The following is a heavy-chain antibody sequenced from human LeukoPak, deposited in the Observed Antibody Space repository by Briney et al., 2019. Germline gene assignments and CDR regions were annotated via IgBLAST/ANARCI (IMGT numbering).Heavy chain of an antibody. V-gene: IGHV3-23*01. CDR1: GFTFSSYA. J-gene: IGHJ6*02. Sequence: SGGSLRLSCAASGFTFSSYAMSWVRQAPGKGLEWVSAISGSGGSTYYADSVKGRFTISRDNSKNTLYLQMNSLRAEDTAVYYCAKTTTIFRALYYYGMDVWGQGTTVTVSS. D-gene: IGHD3-3*01. CDR3: AKTTTIFRALYYYGMDV. CDR2: ISGSGGST.